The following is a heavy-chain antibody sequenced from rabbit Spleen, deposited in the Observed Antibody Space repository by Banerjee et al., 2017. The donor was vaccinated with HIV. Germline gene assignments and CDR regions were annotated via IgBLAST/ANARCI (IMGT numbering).Heavy chain of an antibody. V-gene: IGHV1S40*01. J-gene: IGHJ2*01. CDR1: GFSFSSPFN. CDR2: IYSEIGRT. D-gene: IGHD1-1*01. CDR3: TRGDTRHDDFDP. Sequence: QSLEESGGDLVKPGASLTLTCTASGFSFSSPFNMCWVRQAPGKGPEWIACIYSEIGRTWYAGWVNGRFTISKTSSTTVTLQMTSLTVADTATYFCTRGDTRHDDFDPWGQGTLVTVS.